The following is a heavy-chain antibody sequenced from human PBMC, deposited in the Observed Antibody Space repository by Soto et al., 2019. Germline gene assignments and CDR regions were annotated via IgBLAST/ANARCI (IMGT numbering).Heavy chain of an antibody. Sequence: GGSLRLSCAASGFTFSDYYMSWIRQAPGKGLEWVSYISSSGSTIYFADSVKGRFTISRDNAKKSLYLQMNTLRAEDTAVYYCARYYYDSSAYYPYYFDYWGQGTLVTVSS. CDR3: ARYYYDSSAYYPYYFDY. D-gene: IGHD3-22*01. CDR2: ISSSGSTI. V-gene: IGHV3-11*01. CDR1: GFTFSDYY. J-gene: IGHJ4*02.